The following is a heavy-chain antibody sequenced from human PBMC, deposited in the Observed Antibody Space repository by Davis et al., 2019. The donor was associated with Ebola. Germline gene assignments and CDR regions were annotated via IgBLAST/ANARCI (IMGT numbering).Heavy chain of an antibody. CDR2: FDTEEGET. V-gene: IGHV1-24*01. J-gene: IGHJ4*02. CDR3: AASGSFVWGSYHYIDGGVQDY. Sequence: ASVKVSCKVSGYSLTDVSIHWVRQAAGKGPEWMGGFDTEEGETVYAQRFQGRVTMTEDTFTHTAYMELSSLRSEDTAVYYCAASGSFVWGSYHYIDGGVQDYWGQGTLVTVSS. D-gene: IGHD3-16*02. CDR1: GYSLTDVS.